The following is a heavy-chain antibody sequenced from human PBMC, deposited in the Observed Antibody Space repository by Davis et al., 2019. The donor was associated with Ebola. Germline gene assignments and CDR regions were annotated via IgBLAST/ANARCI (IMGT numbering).Heavy chain of an antibody. CDR1: GFTFTNYW. CDR2: IKQDESEK. V-gene: IGHV3-7*01. Sequence: PGGSLRLSCAASGFTFTNYWMRWVRQAPGKGLEWVATIKQDESEKYYVESVKGRFTISRDNAKKLLYLQMNSLRVEDTAVYYCARGGYYSFDYWGQGTLVTVSS. D-gene: IGHD2-15*01. J-gene: IGHJ4*02. CDR3: ARGGYYSFDY.